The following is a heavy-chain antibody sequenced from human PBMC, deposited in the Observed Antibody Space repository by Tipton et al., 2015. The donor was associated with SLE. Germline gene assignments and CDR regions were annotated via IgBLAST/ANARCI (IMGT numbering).Heavy chain of an antibody. D-gene: IGHD5-18*01. V-gene: IGHV4-31*01. CDR1: GGSISGGGYY. CDR2: IYNSGST. Sequence: LRLSCTVSGGSISGGGYYWSWIRQHPGTGLEWIGYIYNSGSTYYNPSLKSLFTISVDTSNNQFFLKLTSVTAADTAVYYCARVKSGYSYGTDVYYFDFWGQGTLVTVSS. J-gene: IGHJ4*02. CDR3: ARVKSGYSYGTDVYYFDF.